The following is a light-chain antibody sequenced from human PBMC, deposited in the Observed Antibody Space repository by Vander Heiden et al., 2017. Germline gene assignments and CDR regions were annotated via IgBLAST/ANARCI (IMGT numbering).Light chain of an antibody. CDR1: QSVSFN. Sequence: VMTQSAATLSVAPGERVTLSCRASQSVSFNLAWYQKRPGQAPRRLIYTASTRAPGVPARFSGSGSGTEFTLTISSLQSEDFAVYYCQQYHNWPPLTFGGGTKVEIK. CDR2: TAS. V-gene: IGKV3-15*01. J-gene: IGKJ4*01. CDR3: QQYHNWPPLT.